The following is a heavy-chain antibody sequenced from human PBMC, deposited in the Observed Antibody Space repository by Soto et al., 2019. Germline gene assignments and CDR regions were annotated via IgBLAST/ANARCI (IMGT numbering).Heavy chain of an antibody. V-gene: IGHV1-2*04. D-gene: IGHD3-3*01. J-gene: IGHJ4*02. CDR1: GYTFTGYY. Sequence: ASVKVSCKDSGYTFTGYYMHWVRQAPGQGLEWMGWINPNSGGTNYAQKFQGWVTMTRDTSISTAYMELSRLRSDDTAVYYCAASEYLERPPGYWGQGTLVTVSS. CDR3: AASEYLERPPGY. CDR2: INPNSGGT.